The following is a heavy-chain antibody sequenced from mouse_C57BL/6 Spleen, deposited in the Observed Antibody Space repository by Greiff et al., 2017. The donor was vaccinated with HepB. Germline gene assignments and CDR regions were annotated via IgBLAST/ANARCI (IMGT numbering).Heavy chain of an antibody. J-gene: IGHJ2*01. D-gene: IGHD2-4*01. CDR2: IDPSDSYT. CDR1: GYTFTSYW. CDR3: ARRGDYDDY. Sequence: QVQLQHPGAELVKPGASVKLSCKASGYTFTSYWMQWVKQRPGQGLEWIGEIDPSDSYTNYNQKFKGKATLTVDTSSSTAYMQLSSLTSEDSAVYYCARRGDYDDYWGQGTTLTVSS. V-gene: IGHV1-50*01.